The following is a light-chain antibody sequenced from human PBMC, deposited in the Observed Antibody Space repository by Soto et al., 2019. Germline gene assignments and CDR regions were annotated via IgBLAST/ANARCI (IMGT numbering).Light chain of an antibody. CDR3: QQYNSYPRT. CDR1: ESISGW. J-gene: IGKJ1*01. CDR2: KAS. V-gene: IGKV1-5*03. Sequence: DIQMTQSPSTLSASVGDRVTITCRASESISGWLAWYQQKPGKAPKLVIFKASTLESGVPSRFRGSGSGTEFTLSISSLHPDDFATYYCQQYNSYPRTFGQGTKLEIK.